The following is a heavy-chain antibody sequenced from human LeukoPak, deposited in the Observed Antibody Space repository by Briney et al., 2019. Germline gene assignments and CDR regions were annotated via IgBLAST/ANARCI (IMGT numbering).Heavy chain of an antibody. D-gene: IGHD3-22*01. V-gene: IGHV1-46*01. CDR3: VRDGSYYDSSGYYYLY. Sequence: ASVKVSCKASGYTFSNHYLHWVRQAPGQGLEWMGVISPSGDSTTYAQKFQGRVTMTRDTSTNIVYMELSSLRSEDTAVYYCVRDGSYYDSSGYYYLYWGQGTLVTVSS. CDR2: ISPSGDST. J-gene: IGHJ4*02. CDR1: GYTFSNHY.